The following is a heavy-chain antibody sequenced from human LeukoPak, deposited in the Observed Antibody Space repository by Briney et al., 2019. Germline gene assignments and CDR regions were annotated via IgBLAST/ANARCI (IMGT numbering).Heavy chain of an antibody. Sequence: RGSLRLSCAASGFTFSSYAMSWVRQAPGKGLERVSAISGSGGSTYYADSVKGRFTISRDNSKTTLYLQMNSLRAEDTAVYYCAKDLGSPYYYDSSGYYPKDYWGQGTLVTVSS. D-gene: IGHD3-22*01. J-gene: IGHJ4*02. CDR1: GFTFSSYA. CDR2: ISGSGGST. V-gene: IGHV3-23*01. CDR3: AKDLGSPYYYDSSGYYPKDY.